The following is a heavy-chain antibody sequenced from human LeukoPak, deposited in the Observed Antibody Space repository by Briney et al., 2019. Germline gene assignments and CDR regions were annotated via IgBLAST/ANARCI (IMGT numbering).Heavy chain of an antibody. CDR1: GYSFTNYW. V-gene: IGHV5-51*01. J-gene: IGHJ4*02. CDR2: IYPGDSET. CDR3: ARHLRPKPFDY. Sequence: GESLKISCKGSGYSFTNYWIGWVRQMPGKGLEWMGIIYPGDSETRYSPSFQGQVTISADKSISTAYLQWSSLRASDTAMYYCARHLRPKPFDYWGQGTLVTVSS.